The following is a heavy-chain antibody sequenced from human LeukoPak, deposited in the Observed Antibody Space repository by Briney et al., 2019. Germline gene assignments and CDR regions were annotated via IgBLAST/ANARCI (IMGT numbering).Heavy chain of an antibody. D-gene: IGHD3-22*01. V-gene: IGHV4-4*08. CDR2: IYTSGST. J-gene: IGHJ3*02. CDR3: ASLADWYYYDSSDYALGAFDI. CDR1: GVSVNKYY. Sequence: SETLSLTCSVSGVSVNKYYWTWIRQPPGKGLEWIGRIYTSGSTNYNPSLKSRVTISVDTSKNQFSLKLSSVTAADTAVYYCASLADWYYYDSSDYALGAFDIWGHGTMVTVSS.